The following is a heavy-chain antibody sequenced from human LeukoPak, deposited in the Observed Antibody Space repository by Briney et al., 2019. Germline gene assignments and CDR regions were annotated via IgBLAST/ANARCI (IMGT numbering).Heavy chain of an antibody. CDR3: ARPYGSGSYFDY. D-gene: IGHD3-10*01. CDR2: IYYSGST. CDR1: GGSISSYY. V-gene: IGHV4-59*12. J-gene: IGHJ4*02. Sequence: NSSETLSLTCTVSGGSISSYYWSWIRQPPGKGLEWIGSIYYSGSTYYNPSLKSRVTISVDTPKNQFSLKLSSVTAADTAVYYCARPYGSGSYFDYWGQGTLVTVSS.